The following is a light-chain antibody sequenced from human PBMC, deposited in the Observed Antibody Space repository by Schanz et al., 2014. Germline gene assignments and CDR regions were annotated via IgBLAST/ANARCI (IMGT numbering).Light chain of an antibody. J-gene: IGKJ1*01. CDR3: QQYEVSPRT. CDR1: QSLTRGY. CDR2: DTS. V-gene: IGKV3-20*01. Sequence: DIVLTQSPGILSLSPGDRASLSCRASQSLTRGYLAWYQQKPGQAPRLLIHDTSRRASGIPDRFGGSGSGTDFTLTISRLEPEDFAVFYCQQYEVSPRTFGQGTRVDVK.